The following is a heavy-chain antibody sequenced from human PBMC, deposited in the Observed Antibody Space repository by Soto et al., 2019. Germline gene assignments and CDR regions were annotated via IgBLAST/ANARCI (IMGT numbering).Heavy chain of an antibody. CDR3: ARGPSSGCFDS. D-gene: IGHD5-12*01. V-gene: IGHV1-3*01. Sequence: VASVKVSCKTSGYTFTTFFLHWMRQAPGQRLEWMGWINPANGDTMYSQKFLGRVSNTRDTSATTAYMELTYLTSEDTAIYYCARGPSSGCFDSWGQGTLVTVSS. CDR1: GYTFTTFF. CDR2: INPANGDT. J-gene: IGHJ4*02.